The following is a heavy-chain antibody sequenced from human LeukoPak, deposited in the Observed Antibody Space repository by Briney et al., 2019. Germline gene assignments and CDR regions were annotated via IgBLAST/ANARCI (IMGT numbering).Heavy chain of an antibody. Sequence: QPGRSLRLSCAGSGFTFRSYAMHWVRQAPGKGLEWVAVISYDGSNKDYADSVKGRFTISRDNSKNTLYLQMNSLRAEDTAVYYCARDSTIHGSYFDYWGQGTLVTVSS. V-gene: IGHV3-30-3*01. CDR2: ISYDGSNK. CDR1: GFTFRSYA. CDR3: ARDSTIHGSYFDY. D-gene: IGHD3-10*01. J-gene: IGHJ4*02.